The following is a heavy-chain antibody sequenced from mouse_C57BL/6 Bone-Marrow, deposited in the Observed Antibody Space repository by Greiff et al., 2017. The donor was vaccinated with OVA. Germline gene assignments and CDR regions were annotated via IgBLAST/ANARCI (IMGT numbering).Heavy chain of an antibody. V-gene: IGHV1-81*01. J-gene: IGHJ3*01. D-gene: IGHD1-1*01. CDR2: IYPRSGNT. CDR1: GYTFTSYG. CDR3: ARENYYGSSYDFFAY. Sequence: QVQLKESGAELARPGASVKLSCKASGYTFTSYGISWVKQRTGQGLEWIGEIYPRSGNTYYNEQFKGKATLTAEKSSSTAYMELRSLTSEDSAVYFCARENYYGSSYDFFAYWGQGTLVTVSA.